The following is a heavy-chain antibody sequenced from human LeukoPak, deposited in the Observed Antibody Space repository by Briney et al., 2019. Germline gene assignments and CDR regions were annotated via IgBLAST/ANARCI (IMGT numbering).Heavy chain of an antibody. J-gene: IGHJ4*02. CDR2: IYSGGST. Sequence: GGSLRLSCAASGFTVSSNYMSWVRQAPGKGLEWVSTIYSGGSTYYADSVKGRFTITRDTSKNTLYLQMNSLRGEDTAVYYCARNGYTSGWYRNWGQGTLVTVSS. CDR1: GFTVSSNY. CDR3: ARNGYTSGWYRN. V-gene: IGHV3-53*01. D-gene: IGHD6-19*01.